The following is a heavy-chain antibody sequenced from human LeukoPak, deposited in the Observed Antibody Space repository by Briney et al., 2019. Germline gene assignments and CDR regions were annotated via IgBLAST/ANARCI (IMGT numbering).Heavy chain of an antibody. D-gene: IGHD3-10*01. Sequence: PGGSLRLSCAASGFTFITYSMNWVRQAPGKGLEWVSGISDNTYYADSVRGRFTISRDNSKNTLYLQMNSLRAEDTAVYYCAKGQGSEIYKYYFDYWGQGALVTVSS. CDR2: ISDNT. CDR3: AKGQGSEIYKYYFDY. V-gene: IGHV3-23*01. J-gene: IGHJ4*02. CDR1: GFTFITYS.